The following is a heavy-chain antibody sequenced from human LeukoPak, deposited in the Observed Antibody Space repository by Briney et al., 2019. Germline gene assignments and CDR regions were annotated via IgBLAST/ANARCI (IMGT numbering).Heavy chain of an antibody. CDR3: ARDTTNYGFDY. J-gene: IGHJ4*02. CDR1: GFTVSSNY. CDR2: IYSGGST. V-gene: IGHV3-53*01. D-gene: IGHD3-10*01. Sequence: PGGSLRLSCAASGFTVSSNYMSWVRQAPGKGLEWVSVIYSGGSTYYADSVKGQFTISRDNSKNTLYLQMNSLRAEDTAVYYCARDTTNYGFDYWGQGTLVTVSS.